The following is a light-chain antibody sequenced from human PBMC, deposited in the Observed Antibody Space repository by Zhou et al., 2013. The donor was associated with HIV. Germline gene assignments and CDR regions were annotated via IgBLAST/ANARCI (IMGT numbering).Light chain of an antibody. CDR2: DVS. Sequence: QSALTQPASVSGSPGQSITISCTGTSSDVGGYNHVSWYQQHPGKAPKLMIYDVSKRSSGVSNRFSGSKSGNTASLTISGLQAEDEADYYCSSYTSSSTLGVFGGGTKLTVL. J-gene: IGLJ2*01. V-gene: IGLV2-14*01. CDR1: SSDVGGYNH. CDR3: SSYTSSSTLGV.